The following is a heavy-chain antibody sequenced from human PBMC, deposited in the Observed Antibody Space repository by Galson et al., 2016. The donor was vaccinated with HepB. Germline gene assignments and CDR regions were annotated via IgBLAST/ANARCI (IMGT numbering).Heavy chain of an antibody. Sequence: SLRLSCAASGFTFSSYGMHWVRQAPGKGLEWVAVIWYDGSNKYSADSVKGRFTISRDNSKNTLWLQLNSLRAEDTALYYCAREGIFGSGWFYLDSWGQGTLVTVSS. CDR3: AREGIFGSGWFYLDS. D-gene: IGHD6-19*01. CDR2: IWYDGSNK. CDR1: GFTFSSYG. V-gene: IGHV3-33*01. J-gene: IGHJ4*02.